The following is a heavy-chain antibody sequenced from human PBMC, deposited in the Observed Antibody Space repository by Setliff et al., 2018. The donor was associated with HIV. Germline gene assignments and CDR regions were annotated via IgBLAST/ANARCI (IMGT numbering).Heavy chain of an antibody. CDR1: GFIFSDYE. Sequence: GESLKISCAASGFIFSDYEMNWVRQAPGKGLEWVSYITGSDGAVFYADSVKGRFTVSRDNAENSLSLQMNSLRAEDTAVYYCAGPFPGQGAAARENDAFDICGQGTMVTVSS. V-gene: IGHV3-48*03. CDR2: ITGSDGAV. D-gene: IGHD6-13*01. CDR3: AGPFPGQGAAARENDAFDI. J-gene: IGHJ3*02.